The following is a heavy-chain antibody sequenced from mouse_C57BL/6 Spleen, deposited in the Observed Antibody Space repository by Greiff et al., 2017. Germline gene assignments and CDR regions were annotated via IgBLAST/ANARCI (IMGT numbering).Heavy chain of an antibody. CDR1: GYTFTSYW. Sequence: QVQLQQPGTELVKPGASVKLSCKASGYTFTSYWMHWVKQRPGQGLEWIGNINPSNGGTKYNEKFKSKATLTVDKPSSTAYMQLSSLTSEDSAVYYCARGSYYGYFDYWGQGTTLTVSS. J-gene: IGHJ2*01. CDR3: ARGSYYGYFDY. V-gene: IGHV1-53*01. CDR2: INPSNGGT. D-gene: IGHD1-1*01.